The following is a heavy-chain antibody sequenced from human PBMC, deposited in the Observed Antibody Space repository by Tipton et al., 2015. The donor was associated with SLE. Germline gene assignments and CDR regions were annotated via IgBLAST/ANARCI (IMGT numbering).Heavy chain of an antibody. V-gene: IGHV4-38-2*01. CDR2: IYTSGST. CDR1: GFSISSGYY. D-gene: IGHD2-15*01. Sequence: TLSLTCAVSGFSISSGYYWGWIRQPPGKGLEWIGHIYTSGSTNYNPSLKSRVTMSLDTSKNQFSLKLSSVTATDTAVYYCARGVDIATDYFDYWGQGTLVTVSS. J-gene: IGHJ4*02. CDR3: ARGVDIATDYFDY.